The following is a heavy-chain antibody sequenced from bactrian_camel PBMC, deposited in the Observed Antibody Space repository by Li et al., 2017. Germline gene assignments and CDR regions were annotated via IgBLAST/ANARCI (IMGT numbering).Heavy chain of an antibody. Sequence: HVQLVESGGGSVQAGGSLKLSCTYSGYTSFIDCMGWFRQAPGKGPEGVAAIDSDGASIYLDSMKGRFIISRDNAKNTVYLQMNSLKSEDTALYYCAAPKGPQRLWGEYYVWGQGTQVTVS. CDR3: AAPKGPQRLWGEYYV. CDR2: IDSDGAS. J-gene: IGHJ4*01. CDR1: GYTSFIDC. V-gene: IGHV3S26*01. D-gene: IGHD4*01.